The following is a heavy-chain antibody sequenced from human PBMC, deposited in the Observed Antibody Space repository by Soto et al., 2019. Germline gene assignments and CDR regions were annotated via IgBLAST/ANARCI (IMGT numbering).Heavy chain of an antibody. CDR2: IYWDDDK. J-gene: IGHJ4*02. D-gene: IGHD3-16*02. Sequence: XTLKEXGPTLVXXXQTLTLTCTFSGFSLSSTHMGVGWXXXXXXKALEWLTLIYWDDDKRSSPSLNSRLTXXXXXXXXXXXXXXXXXXXXDTATYYCVHVFNSNSGSYRYFDYWGQGTLVTVSS. CDR1: GFSLSSTHMG. V-gene: IGHV2-5*02. CDR3: VHVFNSNSGSYRYFDY.